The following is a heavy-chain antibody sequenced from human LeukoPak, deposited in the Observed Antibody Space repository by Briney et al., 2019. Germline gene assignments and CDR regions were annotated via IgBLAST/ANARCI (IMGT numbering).Heavy chain of an antibody. J-gene: IGHJ6*03. CDR3: ARPRFRYYYYMDV. CDR2: IYYSGST. CDR1: GGSISSSSYY. V-gene: IGHV4-39*01. Sequence: SETLSLTCTVSGGSISSSSYYWGWIRQPPGKGLEWIGSIYYSGSTYYNPSLKSRVTISVDTSKNQFSLTLSSVTAADTAIYYCARPRFRYYYYMDVWGKGTTVTVSS.